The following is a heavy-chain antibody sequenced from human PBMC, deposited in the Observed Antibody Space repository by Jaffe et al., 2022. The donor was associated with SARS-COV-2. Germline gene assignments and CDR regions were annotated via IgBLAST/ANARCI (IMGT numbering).Heavy chain of an antibody. Sequence: EVQLVESGGGVVQPGGSLRLSCAASGFTFDDYAMHWVRQAPGKGLEWVSLISGDGGSTYYADSVKGRFTISRDNSKNSLYLQMNSLRTEDTALYYCAKDNMSWVVTAYYYYGMDVWGQGTTVTVSS. J-gene: IGHJ6*02. D-gene: IGHD2-15*01. V-gene: IGHV3-43*02. CDR2: ISGDGGST. CDR1: GFTFDDYA. CDR3: AKDNMSWVVTAYYYYGMDV.